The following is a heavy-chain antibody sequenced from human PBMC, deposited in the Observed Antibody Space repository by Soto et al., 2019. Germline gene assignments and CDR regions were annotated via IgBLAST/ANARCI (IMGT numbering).Heavy chain of an antibody. J-gene: IGHJ4*02. V-gene: IGHV2-5*02. Sequence: QITLKESGPSLVKPTQTLTLTCSFSGFSLSTSAVAVAWIRQPPGKALEWLALIFGDDDKRYSPSLRSRLTITKATSKHQVLRTMTNIGPVDTATYYCARPETRHIGPFEYWGQGTLVTVSS. CDR1: GFSLSTSAVA. CDR2: IFGDDDK. D-gene: IGHD2-21*01. CDR3: ARPETRHIGPFEY.